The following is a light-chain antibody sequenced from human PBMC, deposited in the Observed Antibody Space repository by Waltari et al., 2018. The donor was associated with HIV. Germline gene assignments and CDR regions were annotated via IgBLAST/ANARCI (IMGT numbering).Light chain of an antibody. J-gene: IGLJ3*02. Sequence: SSELTQDPAVSVALGQTVRITCQGDSLRTFYASWYQQKPGQAPIVVISAKDNRPSGIPYRFSASSSGNTASLTIAGAQAEDEADYYCYSRDTSGNHRVFGGGTKLTVL. V-gene: IGLV3-19*01. CDR2: AKD. CDR1: SLRTFY. CDR3: YSRDTSGNHRV.